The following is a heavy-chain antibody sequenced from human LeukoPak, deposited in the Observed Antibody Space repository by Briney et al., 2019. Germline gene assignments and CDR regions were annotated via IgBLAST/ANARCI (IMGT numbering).Heavy chain of an antibody. J-gene: IGHJ5*02. Sequence: ASVKVSCKASGYTFTTYNINWVRQAPGQGLEWMGWISGYNGNTNYAQKLQGRVTMTTDTSTSTAYMELRSLKSDDTAVYYCARGPYCSSTSCYGSPHYNWFDPWGQGTLVTVSS. CDR2: ISGYNGNT. D-gene: IGHD2-2*01. CDR1: GYTFTTYN. CDR3: ARGPYCSSTSCYGSPHYNWFDP. V-gene: IGHV1-18*01.